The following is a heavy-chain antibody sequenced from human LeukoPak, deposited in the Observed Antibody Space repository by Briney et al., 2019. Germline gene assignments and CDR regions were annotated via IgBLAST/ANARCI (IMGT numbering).Heavy chain of an antibody. Sequence: TGGSLRLSCAASGFTFSNYSMNWVRQAPGKGLGWVSSISSSSSYIYYADSVKGRFTISRDNAKNSLYLQMNSLRAEDTAVYYCARVHDCGDSHDYWGQGTLVTVSS. V-gene: IGHV3-21*04. D-gene: IGHD4-17*01. CDR3: ARVHDCGDSHDY. CDR1: GFTFSNYS. CDR2: ISSSSSYI. J-gene: IGHJ4*02.